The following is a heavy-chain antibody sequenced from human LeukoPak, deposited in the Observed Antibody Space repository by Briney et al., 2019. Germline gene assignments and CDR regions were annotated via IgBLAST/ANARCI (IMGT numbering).Heavy chain of an antibody. Sequence: ASVKVSCKASGYTFTSYDINWVRQATGQGLEWMGYMNPNSGNTGYAQKFQARVTITWDTSMSTAYMKLSSLRSEDTAVYYCAREGFYYWGQGTLVTVSS. CDR1: GYTFTSYD. V-gene: IGHV1-8*03. J-gene: IGHJ4*02. CDR2: MNPNSGNT. CDR3: AREGFYY.